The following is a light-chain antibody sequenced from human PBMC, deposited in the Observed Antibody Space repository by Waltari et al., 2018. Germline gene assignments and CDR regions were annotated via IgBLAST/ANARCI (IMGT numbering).Light chain of an antibody. CDR1: QSISSW. V-gene: IGKV1-5*03. J-gene: IGKJ3*01. CDR3: QQYNTYSPT. Sequence: DLQMTQSPSTLSASVGDRVTITCRASQSISSWLAWYQQKPGKAPKLLIYKASSLESGVPSRFSGSGSGTEFTLTISSLQPDDFATYYCQQYNTYSPTFGPGTKVDI. CDR2: KAS.